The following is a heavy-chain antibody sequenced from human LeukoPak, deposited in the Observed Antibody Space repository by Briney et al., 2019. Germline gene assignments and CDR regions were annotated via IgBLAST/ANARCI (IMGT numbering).Heavy chain of an antibody. Sequence: PSETLSLTCTVSGGSISSYYWSWIRQPPGKGLEWIGYIYYSGSTNYNPSLKSRVTISVDTSKNQFSLKLSSVTAADTAVYYCARDSTSSSWYRRGAFDIWGQGTMVTVSS. CDR1: GGSISSYY. CDR3: ARDSTSSSWYRRGAFDI. V-gene: IGHV4-59*01. J-gene: IGHJ3*02. D-gene: IGHD6-13*01. CDR2: IYYSGST.